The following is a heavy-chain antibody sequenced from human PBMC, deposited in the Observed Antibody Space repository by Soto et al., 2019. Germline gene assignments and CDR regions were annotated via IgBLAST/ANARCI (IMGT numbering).Heavy chain of an antibody. CDR1: GFTFSSYA. J-gene: IGHJ5*02. CDR2: ISGSGGST. CDR3: AKDVVVVPDAIRTANWLDP. V-gene: IGHV3-23*01. Sequence: PGGSLRLSCAASGFTFSSYAMSWVRQAPGKGLEWVSAISGSGGSTYYADSVKGRFTISRDNSKNTLYLQMNSLRAEDTAVYYCAKDVVVVPDAIRTANWLDPCGQGTLVTVYS. D-gene: IGHD2-2*02.